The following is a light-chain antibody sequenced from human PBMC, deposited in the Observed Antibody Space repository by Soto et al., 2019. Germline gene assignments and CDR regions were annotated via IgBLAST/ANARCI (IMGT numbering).Light chain of an antibody. CDR1: ETVNSHY. CDR2: GAS. Sequence: DIVLTQSPGTLSLSPGERATLSCRASETVNSHYLAWYQQKRCQAPRLLIYGASSRATGITDRFSGSGSGTDFTLTITRLEPEDFAMYYCQQYGSSRTFGQGTKVDIK. V-gene: IGKV3-20*01. CDR3: QQYGSSRT. J-gene: IGKJ1*01.